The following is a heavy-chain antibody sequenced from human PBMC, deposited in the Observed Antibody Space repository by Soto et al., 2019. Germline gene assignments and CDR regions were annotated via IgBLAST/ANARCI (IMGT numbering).Heavy chain of an antibody. D-gene: IGHD6-19*01. CDR2: ISGSGGST. J-gene: IGHJ4*02. V-gene: IGHV3-23*01. Sequence: EVQLLESGGGLVQPGGSLRLSCAASGFTFSSYAMSWVRQAPGKGLEWVSAISGSGGSTYYADSVKGRFTISRDNSKHTLYLQMNSLRAEDTAVYYGAKGGEQWLVLDYWGQGTLVTVSS. CDR1: GFTFSSYA. CDR3: AKGGEQWLVLDY.